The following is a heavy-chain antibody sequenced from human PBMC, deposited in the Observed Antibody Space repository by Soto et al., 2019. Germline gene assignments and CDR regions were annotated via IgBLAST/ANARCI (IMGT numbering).Heavy chain of an antibody. Sequence: EVQLVESGGGLVKPGGSLRLSCAASGFTFSSYSMNWVRQAPGKGLEWVSSISTSSSYIYYADSVKGRFTISRDNAKNSLYLQMNSLRAEDTAVYYCARNLYYYDTSGYHPWGQGTLVTVSS. J-gene: IGHJ5*02. CDR2: ISTSSSYI. CDR1: GFTFSSYS. V-gene: IGHV3-21*01. D-gene: IGHD3-22*01. CDR3: ARNLYYYDTSGYHP.